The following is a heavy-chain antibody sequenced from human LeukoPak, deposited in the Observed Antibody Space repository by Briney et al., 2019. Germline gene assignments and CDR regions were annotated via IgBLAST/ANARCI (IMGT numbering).Heavy chain of an antibody. CDR2: ISRSGGST. V-gene: IGHV3-23*01. Sequence: PGGSLRLSCAASGSTFSNYAMSWVRQAPGKGLEWVSAISRSGGSTYYADSVKGRFTISRDNSKNTLYLQMNSLRAEDTAVYYCAKDRGAATMIVVVSYFDYWGQGILVTVSS. J-gene: IGHJ4*02. D-gene: IGHD3-22*01. CDR3: AKDRGAATMIVVVSYFDY. CDR1: GSTFSNYA.